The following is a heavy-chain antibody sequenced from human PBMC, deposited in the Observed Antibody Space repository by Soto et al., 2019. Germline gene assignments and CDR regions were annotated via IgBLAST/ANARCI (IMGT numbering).Heavy chain of an antibody. CDR2: IIPIFGTA. CDR1: RGTFITNA. D-gene: IGHD3-22*01. V-gene: IGHV1-69*13. J-gene: IGHJ4*02. Sequence: SGKVSVRASRGTFITNAISWVREGPGQGLEWMGGIIPIFGTANYAQKFQGRVTITADESTSTAYMELSSLRSEDTAVYYCARQFDSDTSGYYYAYWGQGTLVTSPQ. CDR3: ARQFDSDTSGYYYAY.